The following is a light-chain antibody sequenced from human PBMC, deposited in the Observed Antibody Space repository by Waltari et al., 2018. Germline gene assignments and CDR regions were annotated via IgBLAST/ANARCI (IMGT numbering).Light chain of an antibody. CDR1: QSVSSN. CDR3: QQYNNWPQPL. V-gene: IGKV3-15*01. J-gene: IGKJ4*01. CDR2: GAS. Sequence: EMKMTQSPVTLSVSPGERATLSGRPRQSVSSNFAGYQQKPGQAPRLLIYGASTRATGIPARFSGSGSGTEFTLTISSLQSEDFAIYYCQQYNNWPQPLFGGGTKVEIK.